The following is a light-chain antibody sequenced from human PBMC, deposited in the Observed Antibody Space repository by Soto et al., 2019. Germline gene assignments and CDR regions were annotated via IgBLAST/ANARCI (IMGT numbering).Light chain of an antibody. CDR3: QGYGDSPPTYT. CDR1: QSVSSTY. V-gene: IGKV3-20*01. J-gene: IGKJ2*01. CDR2: GAF. Sequence: EIVLTQSPGTLSLSPGERATLSCRASQSVSSTYLAWYQHKPGQAPRLLIYGAFNRAIGIPDRFSGSGSGTDFTLAISRVEPEDFAVYYCQGYGDSPPTYTFGQGTRLEI.